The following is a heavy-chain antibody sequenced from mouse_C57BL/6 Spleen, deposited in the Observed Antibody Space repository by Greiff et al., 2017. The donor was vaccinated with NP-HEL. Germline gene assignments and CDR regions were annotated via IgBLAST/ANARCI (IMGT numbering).Heavy chain of an antibody. CDR3: ARGDYYGRAYYFDY. D-gene: IGHD1-1*01. V-gene: IGHV1-47*01. CDR2: FHPYNDDT. J-gene: IGHJ2*01. CDR1: GYTFTTYP. Sequence: VQRVESGAELVKPGASVKMSCKASGYTFTTYPIEWMKQNHGKSLEWIGNFHPYNDDTKYNEKFKGKATLTVEKSSSTVYLELSRLTSDDSAVYYCARGDYYGRAYYFDYWGQGTTLTVSS.